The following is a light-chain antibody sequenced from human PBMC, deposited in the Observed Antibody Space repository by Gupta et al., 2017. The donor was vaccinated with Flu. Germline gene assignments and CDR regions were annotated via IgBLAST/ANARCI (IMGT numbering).Light chain of an antibody. Sequence: LTCRVSQGISSYLNWYRQKPGKVPKLLIYSASNLQSGVPSRFSGSGSGTDFTLTISSLQPEDVATYYGQLTYNAPFTFGPGTKVDIK. CDR1: QGISSY. V-gene: IGKV1-37*01. J-gene: IGKJ3*01. CDR2: SAS. CDR3: QLTYNAPFT.